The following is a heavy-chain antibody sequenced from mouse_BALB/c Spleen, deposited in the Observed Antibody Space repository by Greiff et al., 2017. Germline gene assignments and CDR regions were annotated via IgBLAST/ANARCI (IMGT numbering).Heavy chain of an antibody. CDR3: ARSSDGYLYYYAMDY. D-gene: IGHD2-3*01. CDR2: ISSGSSTI. J-gene: IGHJ4*01. V-gene: IGHV5-17*02. CDR1: GFTFSSFG. Sequence: EVNVVESGGGLVQPGGSRKLSCAASGFTFSSFGMHWVRQAPEKGLEWVAYISSGSSTIYYADTVKGRFTISRDNPKNTLFLQMTSLRSEDTAMYYCARSSDGYLYYYAMDYWGQGTSVTVSS.